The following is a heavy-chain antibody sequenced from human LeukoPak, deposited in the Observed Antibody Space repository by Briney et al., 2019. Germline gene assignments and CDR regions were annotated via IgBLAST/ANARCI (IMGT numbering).Heavy chain of an antibody. CDR2: IKSKTDGGTT. CDR1: GFTFSNAW. D-gene: IGHD6-13*01. J-gene: IGHJ4*02. CDR3: ARGDAAAGFPFDY. Sequence: GGSLRLSCAASGFTFSNAWMSWVRQAPGKGLEWVGRIKSKTDGGTTDYAAPVKGRFTISRDDSKNTLYLQMNSLKTEDTAVYYCARGDAAAGFPFDYWGQGTLVTVSS. V-gene: IGHV3-15*01.